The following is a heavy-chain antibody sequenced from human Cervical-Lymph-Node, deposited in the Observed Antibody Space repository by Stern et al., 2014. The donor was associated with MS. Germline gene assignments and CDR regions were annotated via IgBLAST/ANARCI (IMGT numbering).Heavy chain of an antibody. D-gene: IGHD3-10*01. Sequence: QVQLVESGGGVVQPGRSLRLSCAATGFNFSSYAMQWVRQAPGKGLEWVAVISYDGSEAYYADSVKGRFTIARDNSKKTLFLQMNSLRPEDAADYYCARDLLWFGEFDWGAMDVWGHGTTVTVPS. CDR2: ISYDGSEA. CDR3: ARDLLWFGEFDWGAMDV. V-gene: IGHV3-30-3*01. J-gene: IGHJ6*02. CDR1: GFNFSSYA.